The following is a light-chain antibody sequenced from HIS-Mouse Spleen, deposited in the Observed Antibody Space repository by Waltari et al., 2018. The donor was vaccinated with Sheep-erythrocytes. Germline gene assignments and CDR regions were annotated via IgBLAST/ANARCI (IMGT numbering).Light chain of an antibody. CDR3: QSADSSGTYV. CDR1: AFPNQS. CDR2: KDS. J-gene: IGLJ1*01. V-gene: IGLV3-25*03. Sequence: SYELTQPPSVSVSPGQTARIPSSGDAFPNQSASWYQHKPGQAPVVVIYKDSERPSGSPERFSGSSSGTTVTLTISGVQAEDEADYYCQSADSSGTYVFGTGTKVTVL.